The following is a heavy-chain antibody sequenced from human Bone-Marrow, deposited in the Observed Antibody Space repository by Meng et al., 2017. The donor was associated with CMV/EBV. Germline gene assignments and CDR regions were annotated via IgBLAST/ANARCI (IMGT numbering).Heavy chain of an antibody. V-gene: IGHV3-23*01. CDR3: ARNPVTNRRGSHFDY. CDR2: ISGSGGST. D-gene: IGHD4-17*01. Sequence: GESLKISCAASGFTFSSYAMSWVRQAPGKGLEWVSAISGSGGSTYYADSVKGRFTISRDNSKNTLYLQMNSLRAEDTAVYYCARNPVTNRRGSHFDYWGQGTLVTGSS. J-gene: IGHJ4*02. CDR1: GFTFSSYA.